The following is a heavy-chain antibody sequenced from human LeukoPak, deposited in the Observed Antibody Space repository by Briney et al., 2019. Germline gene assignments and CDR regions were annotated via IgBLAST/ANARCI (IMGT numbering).Heavy chain of an antibody. CDR1: GGTFSSSA. J-gene: IGHJ6*02. CDR3: ARDQGLTAPPPYGLDV. CDR2: IIPVLNIT. Sequence: GSSVKVSRKTSGGTFSSSAITWVRQAPGQGLEWMGRIIPVLNITSYAQKFQGRVTITADTSTSTVYMELSSLRSEETAVYYCARDQGLTAPPPYGLDVWGQGTTVIVSS. V-gene: IGHV1-69*04. D-gene: IGHD4/OR15-4a*01.